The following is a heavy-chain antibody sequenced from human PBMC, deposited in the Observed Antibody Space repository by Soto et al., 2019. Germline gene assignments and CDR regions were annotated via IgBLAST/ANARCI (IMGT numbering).Heavy chain of an antibody. Sequence: QVQLVESGGGVVQPGRSLRLSCTASGFIFSQYVMHWVRQAPGKGLKWVAIISYDATNQYYADSVRGRFTISRDNSNNTVYLQMNRLSAEDTAVYYCAREGVGPYDFWSGYYVHWGQGTLVTVSS. J-gene: IGHJ4*02. D-gene: IGHD3-3*01. CDR2: ISYDATNQ. CDR3: AREGVGPYDFWSGYYVH. CDR1: GFIFSQYV. V-gene: IGHV3-30-3*01.